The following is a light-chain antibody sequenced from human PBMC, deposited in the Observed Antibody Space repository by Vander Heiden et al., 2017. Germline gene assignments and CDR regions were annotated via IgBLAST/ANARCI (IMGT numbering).Light chain of an antibody. J-gene: IGKJ1*01. V-gene: IGKV1-5*03. Sequence: DIQMTQSPSTLSASVGDRVTITCRASQSISSWLAWYQQKPRKAPKLLIYKASSLESVVPSRFSGSGSGTEFTLTISSLQPDDFATYYCQHYDSFPWTFGQGTKVEIK. CDR3: QHYDSFPWT. CDR2: KAS. CDR1: QSISSW.